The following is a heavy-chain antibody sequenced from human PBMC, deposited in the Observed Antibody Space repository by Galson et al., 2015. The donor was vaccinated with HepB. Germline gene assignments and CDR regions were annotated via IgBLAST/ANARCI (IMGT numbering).Heavy chain of an antibody. Sequence: SLRLSCAASGFTFSSYWMSWVRQAPGKGLEWVANIKQDGSEKYYVDSVKGRFTISRDNAKNSLYLQMNSLRAEDTAVYYCARDGVSSDYGDYAFDYWGQGTLVTVSS. D-gene: IGHD4-17*01. V-gene: IGHV3-7*03. CDR3: ARDGVSSDYGDYAFDY. CDR1: GFTFSSYW. CDR2: IKQDGSEK. J-gene: IGHJ4*02.